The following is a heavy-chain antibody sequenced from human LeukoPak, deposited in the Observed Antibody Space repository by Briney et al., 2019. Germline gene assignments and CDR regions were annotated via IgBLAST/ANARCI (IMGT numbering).Heavy chain of an antibody. CDR2: IWYDGSNK. V-gene: IGHV3-33*06. D-gene: IGHD5-24*01. CDR1: GFTFSSYG. CDR3: AKEQRWLQAELDY. J-gene: IGHJ4*02. Sequence: GGSLRLSCAASGFTFSSYGMHWVRQAPGKGLEWVAVIWYDGSNKYYADSVKGRPTISRDNSKNTLYLQMNSLRAEDTAVYYCAKEQRWLQAELDYWGQGTLVTVSS.